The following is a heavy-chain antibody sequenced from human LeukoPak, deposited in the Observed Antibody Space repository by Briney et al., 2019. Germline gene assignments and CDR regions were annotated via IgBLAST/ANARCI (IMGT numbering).Heavy chain of an antibody. CDR2: IYYSGST. D-gene: IGHD6-6*01. J-gene: IGHJ4*02. V-gene: IGHV4-59*12. CDR3: ARERIAARSRRFDY. Sequence: PSETLSLTCTVSGGSISSYYWSWIRQPPGKGLEWIGYIYYSGSTNYNPSLKSRVTISVDTSKNQFSLKLSSVTAADTAVYYCARERIAARSRRFDYWGQGTLVTVSS. CDR1: GGSISSYY.